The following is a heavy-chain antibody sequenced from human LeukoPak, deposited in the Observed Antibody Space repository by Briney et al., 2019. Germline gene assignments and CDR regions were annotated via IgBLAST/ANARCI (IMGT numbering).Heavy chain of an antibody. CDR3: ARQPGGTAAFDI. CDR1: GGSINLYY. D-gene: IGHD1-14*01. CDR2: ISYTGGET. J-gene: IGHJ3*02. V-gene: IGHV4-59*08. Sequence: PSETLSLTCTVSGGSINLYYWSWIRQPPGKGLEWIGYISYTGGETNHNPSLKSRLTISVDTSKNQFSLMLTSVTAADTAVYYCARQPGGTAAFDIWAQGTMVTVSS.